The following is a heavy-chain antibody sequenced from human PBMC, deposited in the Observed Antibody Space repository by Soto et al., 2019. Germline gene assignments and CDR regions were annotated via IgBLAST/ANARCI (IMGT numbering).Heavy chain of an antibody. CDR3: ARGRSGGSSSLDY. J-gene: IGHJ4*02. V-gene: IGHV3-21*01. D-gene: IGHD2-15*01. CDR2: IDSNSYI. Sequence: EVQLVESGGGLVKPGGSLRLSCAASGFTFSSYSMNWVRQAPGKGLEWVSSIDSNSYIYYADSVKGRFTISRDNAKNSLYLQLNSLRADDTAVYYCARGRSGGSSSLDYRGQGTLVTVSS. CDR1: GFTFSSYS.